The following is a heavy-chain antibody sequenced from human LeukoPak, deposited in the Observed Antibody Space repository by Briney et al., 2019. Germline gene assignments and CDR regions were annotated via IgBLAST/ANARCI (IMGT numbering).Heavy chain of an antibody. Sequence: SSETLSLTCTVSGGSISSSSYYWGCIRQPPGKGLEWIGSIYYSGSTYYNPSLKSRVTISVDTSKNQFSLKLSSVTAADTAVYYCARTRRGAGNLDVWGQGTTVTVSS. CDR3: ARTRRGAGNLDV. V-gene: IGHV4-39*07. CDR1: GGSISSSSYY. J-gene: IGHJ6*02. D-gene: IGHD6-19*01. CDR2: IYYSGST.